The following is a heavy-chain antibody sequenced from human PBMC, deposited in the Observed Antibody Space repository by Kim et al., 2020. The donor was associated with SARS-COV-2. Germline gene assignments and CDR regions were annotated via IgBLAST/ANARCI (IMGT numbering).Heavy chain of an antibody. Sequence: GGSLRLSCAASGFTFSSHWMHWVRHTPGKGLVWVSRINSDGSDTSYADSVTGRFTISRDNARNTLFLQMNSLTAADTAVYYCARNNWGIDYWGQGTRVTVSS. CDR1: GFTFSSHW. V-gene: IGHV3-74*01. CDR2: INSDGSDT. J-gene: IGHJ4*02. D-gene: IGHD7-27*01. CDR3: ARNNWGIDY.